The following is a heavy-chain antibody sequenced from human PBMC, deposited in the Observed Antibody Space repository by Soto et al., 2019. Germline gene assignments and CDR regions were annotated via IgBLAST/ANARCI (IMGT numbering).Heavy chain of an antibody. J-gene: IGHJ5*02. D-gene: IGHD1-1*01. CDR1: GGSIRTGGYS. V-gene: IGHV4-30-2*01. CDR3: ARHPGPYTLVAYRFDP. CDR2: TYHSGNP. Sequence: PSETLSLTCTVSGGSIRTGGYSWSWIRQPPGKGLEWIGNTYHSGNPYYNPSLKSRVTISVDGSKNQFSLKLSSVTAADTAVYYCARHPGPYTLVAYRFDPWGQGTLVTVSS.